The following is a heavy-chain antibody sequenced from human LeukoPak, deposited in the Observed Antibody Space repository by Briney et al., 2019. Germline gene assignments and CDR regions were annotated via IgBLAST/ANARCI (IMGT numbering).Heavy chain of an antibody. J-gene: IGHJ6*02. CDR3: ARVVTIFNGMDV. D-gene: IGHD3-3*01. Sequence: GASVKVSCKASGYTFTSYGVRWVRQAPGQGLEWMGWISTYNGNTNYAQKLQGRVTMTTDTSTSTAYMELRSLRSDDTAVYYCARVVTIFNGMDVWGQGTTVTVSS. CDR1: GYTFTSYG. V-gene: IGHV1-18*01. CDR2: ISTYNGNT.